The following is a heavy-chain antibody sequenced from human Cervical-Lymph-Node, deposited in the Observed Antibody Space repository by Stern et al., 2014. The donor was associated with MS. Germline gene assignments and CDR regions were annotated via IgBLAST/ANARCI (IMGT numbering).Heavy chain of an antibody. V-gene: IGHV3-21*01. Sequence: EVHLVESGGGLVKPGGSLRLSCAASGFTFSSYSMNWVRQAPGKGLEWVSSISSSSSYIYYADSVKGRFTNSRDNAKNSLYLQMNSLRAEDTAVYYCARDGSSWYCVDYWGQGTLVTVSS. D-gene: IGHD6-13*01. CDR3: ARDGSSWYCVDY. J-gene: IGHJ4*02. CDR1: GFTFSSYS. CDR2: ISSSSSYI.